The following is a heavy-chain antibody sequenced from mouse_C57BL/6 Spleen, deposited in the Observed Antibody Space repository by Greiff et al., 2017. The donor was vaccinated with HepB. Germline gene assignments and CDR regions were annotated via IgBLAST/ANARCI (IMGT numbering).Heavy chain of an antibody. CDR3: ARGLDYGSSYDWYFDV. CDR1: GFTFSSYA. J-gene: IGHJ1*03. D-gene: IGHD1-1*01. CDR2: ISDGGSYT. Sequence: EVMLVESGGGLVKPGGSLKLSCAASGFTFSSYAMSWVRQTPEKRLEWVATISDGGSYTYYPDNVKGRFTISRDNAKNNLYLQMSHLKSEDTAMYYWARGLDYGSSYDWYFDVWGTGTTVTVSS. V-gene: IGHV5-4*03.